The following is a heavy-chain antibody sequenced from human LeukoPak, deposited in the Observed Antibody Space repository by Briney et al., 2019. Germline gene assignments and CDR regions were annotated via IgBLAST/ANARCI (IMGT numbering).Heavy chain of an antibody. D-gene: IGHD3-16*01. CDR2: VYNSGDT. CDR3: ARLKLGAYFDL. J-gene: IGHJ2*01. Sequence: SETLSLTCTVSGGSTSSDYWSWIRQSPGKGLEWVGYVYNSGDTGKNPSLKSRVTILLDTSKNQCSLKLTSVSAADTTVYYCARLKLGAYFDLWGRGTLVTVSS. V-gene: IGHV4-59*08. CDR1: GGSTSSDY.